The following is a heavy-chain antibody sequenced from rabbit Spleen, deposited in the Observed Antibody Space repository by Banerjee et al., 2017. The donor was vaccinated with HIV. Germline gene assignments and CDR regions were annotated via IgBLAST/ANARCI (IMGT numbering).Heavy chain of an antibody. Sequence: QEQLEESGGGLVKPEGSLTLTCKASGVSFNDKDVMCWVRQAPGKGLEWITCINMVTGKSVYASWAKGRFIMSRTSSTKVTLQLNSLTAADTAAYFCARGDDDIIGNYYPGAFDPWGPGTLVTVS. D-gene: IGHD7-1*01. CDR2: INMVTGKS. CDR3: ARGDDDIIGNYYPGAFDP. V-gene: IGHV1S45*01. J-gene: IGHJ2*01. CDR1: GVSFNDKDV.